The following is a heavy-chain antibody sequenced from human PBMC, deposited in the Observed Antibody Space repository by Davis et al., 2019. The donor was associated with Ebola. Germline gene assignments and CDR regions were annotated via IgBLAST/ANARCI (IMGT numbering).Heavy chain of an antibody. CDR2: INHSGST. CDR1: GGPFSGYY. D-gene: IGHD2-15*01. J-gene: IGHJ6*02. CDR3: ARGRGYCSGGSCYHYYYYGMDV. Sequence: SETLSLTCAAYGGPFSGYYWRWIRQPPGKGLEWIGEINHSGSTNYNPSLKSRVTISVDTSKNQFSLKLSSVTAADTAVYYCARGRGYCSGGSCYHYYYYGMDVWGQGTTVTVSS. V-gene: IGHV4-34*01.